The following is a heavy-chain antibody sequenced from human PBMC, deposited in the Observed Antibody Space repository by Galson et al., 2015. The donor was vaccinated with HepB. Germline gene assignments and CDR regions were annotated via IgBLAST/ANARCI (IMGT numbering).Heavy chain of an antibody. CDR1: GFTFSSYW. CDR2: INSDGSST. Sequence: SLRLSCAASGFTFSSYWMHWVRQAPGKGLVWVSRINSDGSSTSYADSVKGRFTISRDNAKNTLYLQMNSLRAEDTAVYYCALLRFPVVGRDAFDIWGQGTMVTVSS. J-gene: IGHJ3*02. CDR3: ALLRFPVVGRDAFDI. D-gene: IGHD3-10*01. V-gene: IGHV3-74*01.